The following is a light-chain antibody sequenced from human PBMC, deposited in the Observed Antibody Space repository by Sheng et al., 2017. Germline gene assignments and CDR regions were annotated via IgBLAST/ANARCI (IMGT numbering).Light chain of an antibody. CDR3: QQAGVPPWT. CDR1: QSVSRTY. CDR2: AAS. Sequence: EIVMTQSPATLSVSPGGRTTLSCRASQSVSRTYLAWFQQKPGQAPRLLIYAASFRATGVPDRFSGSASGTDFTLTISRLEPEDFAVYYCQQAGVPPWTFGQGTKVE. V-gene: IGKV3D-20*02. J-gene: IGKJ1*01.